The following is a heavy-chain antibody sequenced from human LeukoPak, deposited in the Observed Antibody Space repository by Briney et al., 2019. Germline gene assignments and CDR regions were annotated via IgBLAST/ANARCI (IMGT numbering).Heavy chain of an antibody. Sequence: PGGSLRLSCAASGFTFSSYGMHWVRQAPGKGLEWVAVISYDGSNKYYADSVKGRFTISRDNSKNTLYLQMNSLRDEDTAIYYCVRRLHFYDRGFSFAYWGQGTLVTVSS. CDR1: GFTFSSYG. CDR3: VRRLHFYDRGFSFAY. V-gene: IGHV3-30*03. D-gene: IGHD3-22*01. J-gene: IGHJ4*02. CDR2: ISYDGSNK.